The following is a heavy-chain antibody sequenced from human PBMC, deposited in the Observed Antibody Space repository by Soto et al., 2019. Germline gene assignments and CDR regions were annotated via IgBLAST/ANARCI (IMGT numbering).Heavy chain of an antibody. CDR2: ISSGAAYI. V-gene: IGHV3-21*01. CDR1: TFSLYS. Sequence: EVQVVESGGGLVKPGGSLTLSCNFTFSLYSMNWVRQAPGKGLEWVASISSGAAYIKYADSVQGRFTISRDNAKSSVSLQMSSLRVEDMAVYFCTRDEGGSYDSWFHPWGQGTQVTVSA. J-gene: IGHJ5*02. D-gene: IGHD1-26*01. CDR3: TRDEGGSYDSWFHP.